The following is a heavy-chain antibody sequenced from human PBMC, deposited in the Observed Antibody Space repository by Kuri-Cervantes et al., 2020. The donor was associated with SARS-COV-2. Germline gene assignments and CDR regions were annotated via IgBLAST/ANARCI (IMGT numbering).Heavy chain of an antibody. CDR3: ARELGGGSV. CDR2: ISYDGSNQ. Sequence: GESLKISCAASGFTFGSYEMNWVRQAPGKGLEWVATISYDGSNQYYGDSVKGRFTFSRDNSKNRMYLQMNSLRAEDTAVYYCARELGGGSVWGQGTLVTVSS. V-gene: IGHV3-30*03. CDR1: GFTFGSYE. D-gene: IGHD2-15*01. J-gene: IGHJ4*02.